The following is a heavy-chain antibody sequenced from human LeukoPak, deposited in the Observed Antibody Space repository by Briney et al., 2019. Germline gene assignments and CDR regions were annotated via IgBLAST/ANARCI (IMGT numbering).Heavy chain of an antibody. D-gene: IGHD6-13*01. J-gene: IGHJ4*02. V-gene: IGHV4-59*08. CDR3: ARHGSSYSFDC. Sequence: SETLSLTCTVSGGSISGYYWSWIRQPPGKGLEWIDYITYSGSTNYNPSPKSRVTMSADTSKNQFSLRLSSVTAADTAVYYCARHGSSYSFDCWGQGILVTVSS. CDR2: ITYSGST. CDR1: GGSISGYY.